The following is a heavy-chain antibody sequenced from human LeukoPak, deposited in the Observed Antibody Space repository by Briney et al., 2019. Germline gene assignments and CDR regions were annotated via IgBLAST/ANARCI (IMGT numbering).Heavy chain of an antibody. CDR3: ATLCSGGFCYVDY. Sequence: SVKVSCKASGYTFTSYGISWVRQAPGQGLEWMGRFVPSVDVANYSPKFRGRVTITADKSTTTVFMELSSLRSEDTAVYYCATLCSGGFCYVDYWGQGILVTVSS. D-gene: IGHD2-15*01. J-gene: IGHJ4*02. V-gene: IGHV1-69*04. CDR2: FVPSVDVA. CDR1: GYTFTSYG.